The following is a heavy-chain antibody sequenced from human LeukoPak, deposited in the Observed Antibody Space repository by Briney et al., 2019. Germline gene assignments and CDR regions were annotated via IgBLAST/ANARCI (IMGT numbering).Heavy chain of an antibody. Sequence: ASVKVSCKASGGTFSSYAISWVRQAPGQGLEWMGGIIPIFGTANYAQKSQGRVTITADESTSTAYMELSSLRSEDTAVYYCANGVVTLYYYYGMGVWGQGTTVTVSS. V-gene: IGHV1-69*13. CDR2: IIPIFGTA. J-gene: IGHJ6*02. D-gene: IGHD4-23*01. CDR1: GGTFSSYA. CDR3: ANGVVTLYYYYGMGV.